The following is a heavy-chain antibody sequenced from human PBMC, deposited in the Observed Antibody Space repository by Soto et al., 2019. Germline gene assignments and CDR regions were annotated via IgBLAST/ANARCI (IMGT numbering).Heavy chain of an antibody. CDR3: AKDPVRYYDFRSGPGRYGMDV. Sequence: PGGSLRLSCAASGFIFSTYGIHWVRQAPGKGLEWVAIISYDGSSKYYGDSVKGRFSISRDNSKNTLYLQMNRLRPEDTAVYYCAKDPVRYYDFRSGPGRYGMDVWGQGTTVTVSS. J-gene: IGHJ6*02. CDR2: ISYDGSSK. D-gene: IGHD3-3*01. V-gene: IGHV3-30*18. CDR1: GFIFSTYG.